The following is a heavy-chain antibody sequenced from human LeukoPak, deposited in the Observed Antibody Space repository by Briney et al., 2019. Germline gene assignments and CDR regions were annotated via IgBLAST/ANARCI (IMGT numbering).Heavy chain of an antibody. CDR2: ISASGEST. CDR1: GFTFTNVA. J-gene: IGHJ4*02. Sequence: PGGSLRLSCAASGFTFTNVAMTWVRQAPGKRLEWVSTISASGESTYYADSLKGRFTISRDNSKNTVYLHMSGLRAEDTAVYYCAKINGPILTGKLDCWGQGSLVTVSS. D-gene: IGHD3-9*01. V-gene: IGHV3-23*01. CDR3: AKINGPILTGKLDC.